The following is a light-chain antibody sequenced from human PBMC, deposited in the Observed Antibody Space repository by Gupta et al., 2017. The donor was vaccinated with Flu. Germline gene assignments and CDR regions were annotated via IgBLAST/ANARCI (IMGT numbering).Light chain of an antibody. J-gene: IGLJ3*02. V-gene: IGLV1-47*01. Sequence: QSVLTQPPSASGTAGQRVTISCSGSSSNNGSNYVYWYQQLPGTAPKLLNYKNNQRPSGVPDRFSGSKSDTSASLAISGLRSEDESDYFCAAWDDSLSGVAFGGGTKVTVL. CDR1: SSNNGSNY. CDR2: KNN. CDR3: AAWDDSLSGVA.